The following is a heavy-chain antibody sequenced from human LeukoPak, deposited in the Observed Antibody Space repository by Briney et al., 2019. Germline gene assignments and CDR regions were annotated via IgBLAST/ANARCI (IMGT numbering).Heavy chain of an antibody. V-gene: IGHV3-30*02. J-gene: IGHJ4*02. D-gene: IGHD5-24*01. CDR1: GFTFSTYG. CDR3: AKDQGWRDGPLDY. Sequence: QPGGSLRLSCAASGFTFSTYGMHWVRQAPGKGLEWVAFIRNDGSYRYYADSVKGRFTILRDNSKNTLYVQMNSLRAEDTALYYCAKDQGWRDGPLDYWGQGTLVTVSS. CDR2: IRNDGSYR.